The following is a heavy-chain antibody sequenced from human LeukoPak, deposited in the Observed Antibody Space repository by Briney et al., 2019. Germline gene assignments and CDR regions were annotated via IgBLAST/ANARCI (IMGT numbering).Heavy chain of an antibody. V-gene: IGHV3-7*01. J-gene: IGHJ4*02. CDR2: IKEDGSEK. CDR3: ARAPYGENY. Sequence: PGESLRLSCAASGFTFSTYWMIRVRQAPGKGLEWVANIKEDGSEKYYVDSVKGRFTISRDNAKNSLYLQMNSLRVEDTAVYYCARAPYGENYWGQGTLVTVSS. D-gene: IGHD4-17*01. CDR1: GFTFSTYW.